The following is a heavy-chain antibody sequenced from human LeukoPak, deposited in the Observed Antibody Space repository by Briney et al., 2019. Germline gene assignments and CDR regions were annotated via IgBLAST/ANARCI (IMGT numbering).Heavy chain of an antibody. Sequence: SETLSLTCTVSGGSISSYYWSWIRQPAGKGLEWIGRIYTSESPTYNPSLNSRVTISRDTSKNHFSLELSSATAADTAVYFCARGRVSSSTWYSTYYYYFYMDVWGKGTTVTVSS. CDR1: GGSISSYY. V-gene: IGHV4-4*07. J-gene: IGHJ6*03. CDR2: IYTSESP. D-gene: IGHD6-13*01. CDR3: ARGRVSSSTWYSTYYYYFYMDV.